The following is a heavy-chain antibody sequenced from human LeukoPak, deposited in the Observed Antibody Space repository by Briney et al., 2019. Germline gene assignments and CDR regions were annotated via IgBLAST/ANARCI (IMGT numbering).Heavy chain of an antibody. V-gene: IGHV1-69*02. CDR1: GYTFTDYY. Sequence: GASVKVSCKASGYTFTDYYIHWVRQAPGQGLEWMGRIIPFVDIPYYAQKFQGRVTITADKSTSTVYMELSSLKSEDTAVYYCASALVGKQLHPSEWGQGTLVTVSS. J-gene: IGHJ4*02. CDR3: ASALVGKQLHPSE. D-gene: IGHD1-1*01. CDR2: IIPFVDIP.